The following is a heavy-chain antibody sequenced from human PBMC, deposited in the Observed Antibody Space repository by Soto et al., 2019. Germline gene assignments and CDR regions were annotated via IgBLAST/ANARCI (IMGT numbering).Heavy chain of an antibody. Sequence: GGSLRLSCAASGFTFSSYAMSWVRQAPGKGLEWVSAISGSGGSTYYADSVKGRFTTSRDNSKNTLYLQMNSLRAEDTAVYYCAKAMRGAVAGDFDYWGQGTLVTVSS. CDR2: ISGSGGST. CDR3: AKAMRGAVAGDFDY. D-gene: IGHD6-19*01. J-gene: IGHJ4*02. V-gene: IGHV3-23*01. CDR1: GFTFSSYA.